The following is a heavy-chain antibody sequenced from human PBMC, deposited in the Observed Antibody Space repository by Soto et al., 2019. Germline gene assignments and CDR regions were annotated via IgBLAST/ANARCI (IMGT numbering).Heavy chain of an antibody. J-gene: IGHJ6*02. Sequence: AAVKVSRKASGYTFTSYSMHWLRHAPGQMLEWMGWINACNRNTKYSQKFQGRVTITRDTSASTAYTELSSLRSEDTAVYYCARDLRYCSSTSCAGDYDYYYGIDVWGQAGTDSGS. V-gene: IGHV1-3*01. CDR1: GYTFTSYS. CDR2: INACNRNT. CDR3: ARDLRYCSSTSCAGDYDYYYGIDV. D-gene: IGHD2-2*01.